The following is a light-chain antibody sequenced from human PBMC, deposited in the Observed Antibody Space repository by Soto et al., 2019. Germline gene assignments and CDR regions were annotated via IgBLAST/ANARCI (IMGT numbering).Light chain of an antibody. Sequence: DIQMTQSPSSLSASVGDRVTITCRASQSIDKYLNWYQQIPGKAPTLLIYAASRLQSGVPSRFSGRGSGSDFTLTISSLQPEDFATYYCQQGFDTPLAFGGGTTVETK. CDR2: AAS. J-gene: IGKJ4*01. CDR1: QSIDKY. CDR3: QQGFDTPLA. V-gene: IGKV1-39*01.